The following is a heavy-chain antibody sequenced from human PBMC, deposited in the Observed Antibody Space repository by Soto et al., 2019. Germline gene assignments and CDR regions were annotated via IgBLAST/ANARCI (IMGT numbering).Heavy chain of an antibody. CDR3: ARQSGPAYRYGMDI. D-gene: IGHD4-4*01. Sequence: QMQLQQWGAGLLKASETLSLTCSVSGGSFSGYSLAWIRHLPGKGLEWIGEINHAGSTKYHPSLKRRVVVSVDLSKTHVCLRLRSVTAAETAVYFCARQSGPAYRYGMDIWGQGTTVTVSS. CDR2: INHAGST. CDR1: GGSFSGYS. V-gene: IGHV4-34*02. J-gene: IGHJ6*02.